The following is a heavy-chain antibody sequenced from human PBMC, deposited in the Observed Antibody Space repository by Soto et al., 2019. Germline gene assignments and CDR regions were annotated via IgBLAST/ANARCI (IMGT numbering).Heavy chain of an antibody. D-gene: IGHD3-16*02. Sequence: EVQLLESGGGLVQPGGSLRLSCAASGFPFSTYTMSWVRLAPGKGLEWVSGIYGGGGGETFYARTVRGRFTISRDTSNSILYLQMNGLRVEDTGIYYCAKDRHPEGRWPFDHWGQGTLMTVSS. CDR3: AKDRHPEGRWPFDH. V-gene: IGHV3-23*01. CDR1: GFPFSTYT. J-gene: IGHJ4*02. CDR2: IYGGGGGET.